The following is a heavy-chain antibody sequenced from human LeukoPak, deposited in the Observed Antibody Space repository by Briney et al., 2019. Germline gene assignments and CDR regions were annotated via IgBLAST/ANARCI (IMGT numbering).Heavy chain of an antibody. CDR3: ARNYDSSGYAFDI. V-gene: IGHV3-23*01. CDR1: GFTFSSYA. J-gene: IGHJ3*02. Sequence: GGSLRLSCAASGFTFSSYAMSWVRQAPGKGLEWVSAIDTSGGHTYYADSVKGRFTISRDNSENTLYLQMNSLRAEDTAVYYCARNYDSSGYAFDIWGQGTMVTVSS. CDR2: IDTSGGHT. D-gene: IGHD3-22*01.